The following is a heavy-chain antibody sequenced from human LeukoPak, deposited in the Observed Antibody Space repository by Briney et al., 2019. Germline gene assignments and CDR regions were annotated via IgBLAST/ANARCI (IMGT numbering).Heavy chain of an antibody. CDR3: ARTSDYYGSGSTQFLSYYYYGMDV. CDR1: GGTFSSYA. D-gene: IGHD3-10*01. CDR2: IIPIFGTA. Sequence: EASVKVSCTASGGTFSSYAISWVRQAPGQGLEWMGGIIPIFGTANYAQKLQGRVTMTTDTSTSTAYMELRSLRSDDTAVYYCARTSDYYGSGSTQFLSYYYYGMDVWGQGTTVTVSS. V-gene: IGHV1-69*05. J-gene: IGHJ6*02.